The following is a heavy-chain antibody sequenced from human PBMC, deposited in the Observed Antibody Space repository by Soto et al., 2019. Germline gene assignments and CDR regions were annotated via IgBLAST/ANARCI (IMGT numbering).Heavy chain of an antibody. V-gene: IGHV1-69*12. J-gene: IGHJ2*01. Sequence: QVQLVQSGAEVKKPGSSVTVSCKASGGTFSSYTISWVRQAPGQGLEWMGGIIPIFGTANYAQKFQGRVPMSADESTRTAYMELSSLRSEDTAVYYCARGNHRWLQLWYFDLWGRGTLVTVSS. D-gene: IGHD5-12*01. CDR2: IIPIFGTA. CDR3: ARGNHRWLQLWYFDL. CDR1: GGTFSSYT.